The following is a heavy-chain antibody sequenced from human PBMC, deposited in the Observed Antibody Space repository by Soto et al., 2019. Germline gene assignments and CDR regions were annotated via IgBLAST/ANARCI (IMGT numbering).Heavy chain of an antibody. V-gene: IGHV3-30-3*01. Sequence: SGFTFSSYAMHWVRQAPGKGLEWVAVISYDGSNKYYADSVKGRFTISRDNSKNTLYLQMNSLRAEDTAVYYCARPLWRNDYNWGYFDLWGRGTLVTVSS. D-gene: IGHD4-4*01. CDR2: ISYDGSNK. J-gene: IGHJ2*01. CDR3: ARPLWRNDYNWGYFDL. CDR1: GFTFSSYA.